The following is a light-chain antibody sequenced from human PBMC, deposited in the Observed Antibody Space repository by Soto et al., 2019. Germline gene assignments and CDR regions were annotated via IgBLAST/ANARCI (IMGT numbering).Light chain of an antibody. CDR3: QPYNSYWT. Sequence: DIQMTQSPSTLSASVGDRVTITCRASQSISSWLAWYQQKPGKAPKLLIYKASSLESGGPSRFSGRGSGTEFNLHIISLQPGDFATYYRQPYNSYWTFGQGTQVEIK. CDR2: KAS. CDR1: QSISSW. V-gene: IGKV1-5*03. J-gene: IGKJ1*01.